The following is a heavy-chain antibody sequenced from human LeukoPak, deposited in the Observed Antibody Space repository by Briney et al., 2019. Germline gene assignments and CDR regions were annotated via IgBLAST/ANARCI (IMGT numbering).Heavy chain of an antibody. CDR1: GYTFTDYA. D-gene: IGHD5-18*01. CDR2: INTNTGNP. CDR3: AMVGARGLESGYDY. V-gene: IGHV7-4-1*02. J-gene: IGHJ4*02. Sequence: ASVKVSCKASGYTFTDYAMNWVRQAPGQGLEWMGWINTNTGNPTYAQGFTGRFVFSLDTSVSTAYLQISSLKAEDTAVYYCAMVGARGLESGYDYWGQGTLVTVSS.